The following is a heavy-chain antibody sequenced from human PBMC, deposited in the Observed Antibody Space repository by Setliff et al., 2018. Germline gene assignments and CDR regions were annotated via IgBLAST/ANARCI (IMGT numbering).Heavy chain of an antibody. D-gene: IGHD2-21*01. V-gene: IGHV1-18*01. CDR3: TTSRAPRVVLAADFDL. J-gene: IGHJ4*02. CDR1: GYSFSTYA. Sequence: ASVKVSCKASGYSFSTYAMSWIRQAPGQGLEWMGWISPYSGETNNAQKFQDRLSVTADTSSKTIYMELRSLTSDDTAVYFCTTSRAPRVVLAADFDLWGQGTLVTVSS. CDR2: ISPYSGET.